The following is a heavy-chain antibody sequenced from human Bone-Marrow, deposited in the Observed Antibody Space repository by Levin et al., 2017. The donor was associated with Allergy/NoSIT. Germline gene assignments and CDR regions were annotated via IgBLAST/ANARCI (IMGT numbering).Heavy chain of an antibody. CDR2: IWYDGSNK. J-gene: IGHJ4*02. V-gene: IGHV3-33*01. CDR1: GFTFSSYG. Sequence: GESLKISCAASGFTFSSYGMHWVRQAPGKGLEWVAVIWYDGSNKYYADSVKGRFTISRDNSKNTLYLQMNSLRAEDTAVYYCARDQALNTIVGATFFDYWGQGTLVTVSS. CDR3: ARDQALNTIVGATFFDY. D-gene: IGHD1-26*01.